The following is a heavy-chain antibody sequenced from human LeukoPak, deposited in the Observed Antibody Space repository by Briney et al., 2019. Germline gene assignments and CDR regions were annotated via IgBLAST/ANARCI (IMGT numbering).Heavy chain of an antibody. D-gene: IGHD1-26*01. CDR2: VNHSGST. CDR3: ARASSGSYAFPFDY. J-gene: IGHJ4*02. Sequence: TASETLSLTCAVYGGSFSGYYWSWIRQPPGKGLEWIGEVNHSGSTNYNPSLKSRVTISVDTSKNQFSLKLSSVTAADTAVYYCARASSGSYAFPFDYWGQGTLVTVSS. CDR1: GGSFSGYY. V-gene: IGHV4-34*01.